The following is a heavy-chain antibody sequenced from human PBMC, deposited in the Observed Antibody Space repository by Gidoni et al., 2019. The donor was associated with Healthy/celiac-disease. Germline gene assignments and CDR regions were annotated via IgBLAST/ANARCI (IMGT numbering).Heavy chain of an antibody. CDR2: IKSKTDGGTT. Sequence: EVQLVESGGGLVKPGGSLRLSCAASGFTFSHAWMSWVRQAPGKGLEWVGRIKSKTDGGTTDYAAPVKGRFTISRDDSKNTLYLQMNSLKTEDTAVYYCTTDGGYSYPLISVVGYWGQGTLVTVSS. V-gene: IGHV3-15*01. J-gene: IGHJ4*02. CDR1: GFTFSHAW. D-gene: IGHD5-18*01. CDR3: TTDGGYSYPLISVVGY.